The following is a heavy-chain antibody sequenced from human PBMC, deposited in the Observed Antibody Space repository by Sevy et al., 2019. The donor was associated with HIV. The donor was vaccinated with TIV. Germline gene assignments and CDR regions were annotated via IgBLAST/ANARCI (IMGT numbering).Heavy chain of an antibody. D-gene: IGHD2-2*01. J-gene: IGHJ6*02. Sequence: GGSLRLSCAASGFTFSSYAMHWVRQAPGKGLEWVAVISYDGSNKDYADSVKGRFTISRDNSQNTLYLQMNSLRAEDTAVYYCARVREGGKYCSSTSCYLAYYYGMDVWGQGTTVTVSS. V-gene: IGHV3-30-3*01. CDR3: ARVREGGKYCSSTSCYLAYYYGMDV. CDR2: ISYDGSNK. CDR1: GFTFSSYA.